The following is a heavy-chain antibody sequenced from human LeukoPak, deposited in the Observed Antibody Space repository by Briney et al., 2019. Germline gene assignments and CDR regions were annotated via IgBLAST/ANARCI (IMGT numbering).Heavy chain of an antibody. CDR2: VKQDGTEK. J-gene: IGHJ1*01. Sequence: PGGYLRLSCVASGFRFGRDWISWVRQAPGKGLEWVACVKQDGTEKNYVVSVWGRFTVSVDNGKNSLYLQMNSLRAEDTAKYYCATLDSTKSILWGRGTALIVSS. CDR3: ATLDSTKSIL. V-gene: IGHV3-7*01. CDR1: GFRFGRDW. D-gene: IGHD2-2*01.